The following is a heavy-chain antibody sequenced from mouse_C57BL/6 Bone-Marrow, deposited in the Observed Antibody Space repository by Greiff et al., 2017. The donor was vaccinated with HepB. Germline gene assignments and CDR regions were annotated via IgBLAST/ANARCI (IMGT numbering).Heavy chain of an antibody. D-gene: IGHD1-1*01. CDR2: IYPGDGDT. Sequence: VQLQQSGAELVKPGASVKISCKASGYAFSSYWMNWVKQRPGKGLEWIGQIYPGDGDTNYNGKFKGQATMTADKSSSTAYMQLSSLTSEDTAVYFCAGGRDGSSYYAMDYWGQGTTVTVSS. J-gene: IGHJ4*01. CDR1: GYAFSSYW. CDR3: AGGRDGSSYYAMDY. V-gene: IGHV1-80*01.